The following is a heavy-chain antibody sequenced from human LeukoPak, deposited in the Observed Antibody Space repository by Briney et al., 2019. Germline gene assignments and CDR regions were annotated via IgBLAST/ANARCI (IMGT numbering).Heavy chain of an antibody. V-gene: IGHV1-2*02. CDR2: INPNSGGT. CDR1: GYTFTGYY. D-gene: IGHD3-10*01. J-gene: IGHJ4*02. CDR3: ARAPEYYYGSGSYYNDY. Sequence: GASVKVSCKASGYTFTGYYMHWVRQAPGQGLEWMGWINPNSGGTNYAQKFQGRVTMTRDTSISTAYMEVSRLRSDDTAVYYCARAPEYYYGSGSYYNDYWGQGTLVTVSS.